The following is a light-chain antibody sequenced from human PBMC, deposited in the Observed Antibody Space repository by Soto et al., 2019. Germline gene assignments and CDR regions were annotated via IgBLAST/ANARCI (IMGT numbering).Light chain of an antibody. CDR3: SSYTTSSNYV. J-gene: IGLJ1*01. Sequence: QSVLTQPASVSGSPGQSITVSCTGTSSDVGSYNFVSWCQQLPGKAPKLMIYEVSNRPSGVSNRFSGSKSGNTASLTISGLQAEDEADYYCSSYTTSSNYVFXSGTKVTVL. CDR2: EVS. CDR1: SSDVGSYNF. V-gene: IGLV2-14*01.